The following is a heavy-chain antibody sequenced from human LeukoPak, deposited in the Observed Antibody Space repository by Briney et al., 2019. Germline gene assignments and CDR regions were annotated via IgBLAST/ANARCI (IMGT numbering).Heavy chain of an antibody. Sequence: ASVKVSCKASGYTFTVYYMHWVPQAPGQGLEWMGWINPNSGGTNYAQKFQGRVTMTRDTSISTAYMELSRLRSDDTAVYYCARGFWSGSYRSLDAFDIWGQGTMVTVSS. J-gene: IGHJ3*02. CDR3: ARGFWSGSYRSLDAFDI. CDR1: GYTFTVYY. D-gene: IGHD1-26*01. CDR2: INPNSGGT. V-gene: IGHV1-2*02.